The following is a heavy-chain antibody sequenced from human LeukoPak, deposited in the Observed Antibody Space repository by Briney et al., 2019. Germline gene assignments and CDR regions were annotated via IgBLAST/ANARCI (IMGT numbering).Heavy chain of an antibody. D-gene: IGHD3-3*01. CDR1: GFSFYSYT. Sequence: PGGSLRLSCAASGFSFYSYTMNWVRQAPGKGLEWVSYIGWSDSSIYYADSVKGRFTISRDSAKNSLYLQMNSLRDEDTAVYYCARDREWAFDIWGQGTMDTVSS. CDR2: IGWSDSSI. J-gene: IGHJ3*02. V-gene: IGHV3-48*02. CDR3: ARDREWAFDI.